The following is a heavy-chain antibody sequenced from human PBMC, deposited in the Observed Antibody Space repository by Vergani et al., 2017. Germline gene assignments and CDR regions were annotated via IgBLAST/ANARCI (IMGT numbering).Heavy chain of an antibody. CDR1: GGSLTSYH. V-gene: IGHV4-34*01. CDR3: ARVNTEASGYLYYYYYMDF. CDR2: IDHTGRP. J-gene: IGHJ6*03. D-gene: IGHD5-12*01. Sequence: QVQLQQWGGGLLKPSETLSLTCVVNGGSLTSYHWTGVRQSPGEGLERVGDIDHTGRPDYNPSLKSRLTMSVDKSLNQFSLTLNSVPATDTAIYFCARVNTEASGYLYYYYYMDFWGQGTAVTVS.